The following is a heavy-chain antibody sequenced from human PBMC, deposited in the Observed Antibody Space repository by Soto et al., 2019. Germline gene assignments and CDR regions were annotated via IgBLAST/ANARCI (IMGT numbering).Heavy chain of an antibody. CDR2: IDPSDSYT. CDR1: GYSFTNFW. V-gene: IGHV5-10-1*03. CDR3: ARHRHPDSPFMVVTTLGLDY. D-gene: IGHD2-21*02. J-gene: IGHJ4*02. Sequence: EVQLVQSGAEVKKPGESLRISCETSGYSFTNFWISWVRQMPGKGLEWMGRIDPSDSYTNYSPSFQGHVTFSADESINTAYLQWSSLKASDTAMYYCARHRHPDSPFMVVTTLGLDYWAQGTLVTVSS.